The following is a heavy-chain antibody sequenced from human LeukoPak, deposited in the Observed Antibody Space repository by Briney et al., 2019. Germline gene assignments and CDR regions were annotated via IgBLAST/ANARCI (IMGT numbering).Heavy chain of an antibody. J-gene: IGHJ4*02. Sequence: SSVKVSCKASEYTFSGNYLHWVRQAPAQGPDWMGRINPKTGDTSYVQKFQGRVTMTWDTSISTAYMELTRLNSDDTAVYYCAARGDYTSGTYFHPFYFDSWGQGALVTVSS. D-gene: IGHD3-10*01. V-gene: IGHV1-2*02. CDR2: INPKTGDT. CDR3: AARGDYTSGTYFHPFYFDS. CDR1: EYTFSGNY.